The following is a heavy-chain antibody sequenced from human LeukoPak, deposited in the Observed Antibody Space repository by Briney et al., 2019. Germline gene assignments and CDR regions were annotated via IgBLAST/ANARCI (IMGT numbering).Heavy chain of an antibody. J-gene: IGHJ4*02. Sequence: PSETLSLTCIISGDSISSYYWSWIRQPPGKGLEWIGNIYYSGSTNYNPSLKSRVTISIDTSKNQFSLKLSSVTAVDTAVYFCARAGNYGSGSYYNVIDYWGQGTLVTVSS. CDR2: IYYSGST. V-gene: IGHV4-59*01. D-gene: IGHD3-10*01. CDR3: ARAGNYGSGSYYNVIDY. CDR1: GDSISSYY.